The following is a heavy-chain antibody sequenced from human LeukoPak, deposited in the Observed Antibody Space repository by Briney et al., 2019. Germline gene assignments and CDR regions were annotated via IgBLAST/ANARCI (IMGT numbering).Heavy chain of an antibody. CDR2: INHSGYT. D-gene: IGHD4-17*01. CDR3: TRMTTGHDY. V-gene: IGHV4-34*01. J-gene: IGHJ4*02. CDR1: GVSFNNYY. Sequence: SSETLSLTCAVSGVSFNNYYWSWVRQTPGKGLEWMGEINHSGYTNDSPSLKSRVTLSIDTSRKQFSLNLRSVTVADTGIYYCTRMTTGHDYWGQGTLVTVSS.